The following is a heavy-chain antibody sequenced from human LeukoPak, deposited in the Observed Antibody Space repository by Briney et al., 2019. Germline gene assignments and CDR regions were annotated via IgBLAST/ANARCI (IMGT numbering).Heavy chain of an antibody. J-gene: IGHJ4*02. Sequence: GSSVKVSCKASGGTFSSYAISWVRQAPGQGLEWMGGIIPIFGTANYAQKFQGRVTITTDESTSTAYMELSSLRSEDTAVYYCAREYGNLTMVTNFDFWGQGTLVTVSS. CDR1: GGTFSSYA. V-gene: IGHV1-69*05. D-gene: IGHD4-17*01. CDR2: IIPIFGTA. CDR3: AREYGNLTMVTNFDF.